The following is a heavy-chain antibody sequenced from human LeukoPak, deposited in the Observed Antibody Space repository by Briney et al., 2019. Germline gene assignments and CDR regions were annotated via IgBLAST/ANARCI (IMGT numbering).Heavy chain of an antibody. Sequence: TSVTLSPTCTVSGGSISSYFWSWIRQPPGKGLEWIGYISYSGSTNYNPSLKSRVTISVDTSKNQFSLNLSSVTAADTAVYYCARDRGDGYNSGYFEYWGQGTLVTVSS. V-gene: IGHV4-59*01. J-gene: IGHJ4*02. CDR3: ARDRGDGYNSGYFEY. CDR2: ISYSGST. D-gene: IGHD5-24*01. CDR1: GGSISSYF.